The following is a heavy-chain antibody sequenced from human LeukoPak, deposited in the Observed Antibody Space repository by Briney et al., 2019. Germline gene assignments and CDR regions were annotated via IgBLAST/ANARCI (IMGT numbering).Heavy chain of an antibody. D-gene: IGHD5-18*01. V-gene: IGHV3-48*02. CDR3: ARVGYGPPFEY. CDR2: ISSSSGTI. CDR1: GFTFSSYS. J-gene: IGHJ4*02. Sequence: GGFLRLSCAASGFTFSSYSMNWVRQAPGKGLEWVSYISSSSGTIYYADSVKGRFTISRDNAKNSLYLRMSSLRDEDTAVYYCARVGYGPPFEYWGQGTLVTVSS.